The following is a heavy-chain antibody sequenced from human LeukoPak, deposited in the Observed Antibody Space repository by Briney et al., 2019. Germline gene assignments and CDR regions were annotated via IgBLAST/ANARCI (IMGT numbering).Heavy chain of an antibody. Sequence: ASVKVSCKASGYTFTSYCMHWVRQAPGQGLEWMGIINPSGGSTSYAQKFQGRVTMTRDTSTSTVYMELSSLRSEDTAVYYCARDEVRGYSGYDLVYWGQGTLVTVSS. CDR2: INPSGGST. CDR1: GYTFTSYC. D-gene: IGHD5-12*01. CDR3: ARDEVRGYSGYDLVY. J-gene: IGHJ4*02. V-gene: IGHV1-46*01.